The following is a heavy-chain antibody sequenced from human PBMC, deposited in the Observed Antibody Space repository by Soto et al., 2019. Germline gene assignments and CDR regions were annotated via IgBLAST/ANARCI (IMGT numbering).Heavy chain of an antibody. V-gene: IGHV1-18*01. J-gene: IGHJ4*02. CDR3: ARDPVLRYFDWLHYFDY. D-gene: IGHD3-9*01. CDR1: GDTFTNYA. Sequence: ASVKVSCKASGDTFTNYALHWVRQAPGQGLEWMGWINAYNGNTNYAQKLQGRVTMTTDTSTSTAYMELRSLRSDDTAVYYCARDPVLRYFDWLHYFDYWGQGTLVTVSS. CDR2: INAYNGNT.